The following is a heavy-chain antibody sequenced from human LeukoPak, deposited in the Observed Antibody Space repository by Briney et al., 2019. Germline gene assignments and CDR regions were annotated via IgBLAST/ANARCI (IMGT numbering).Heavy chain of an antibody. D-gene: IGHD3-22*01. CDR1: GFTFSSYS. CDR3: ARELSYDSSGLGPYYYYGMDV. Sequence: GGSLRLSCAASGFTFSSYSMNWVRQAPGKGLEWVSSISSSGTYVYYADSVKGRFTISRDDAKNSLSLQMNSLRAEDTAVYYCARELSYDSSGLGPYYYYGMDVWGQGTTVTVSS. J-gene: IGHJ6*02. CDR2: ISSSGTYV. V-gene: IGHV3-21*01.